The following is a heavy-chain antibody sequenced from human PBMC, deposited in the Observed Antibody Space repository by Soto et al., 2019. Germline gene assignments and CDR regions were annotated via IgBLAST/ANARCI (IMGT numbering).Heavy chain of an antibody. CDR2: IIPVSGAA. J-gene: IGHJ4*02. Sequence: QVQLVQSGAKVQKPGSSVKVSCKASGGTFGSYAFSWVRQAPGQGLEWMGGIIPVSGAAHYAQKFQDRVTITADESTSTAYMELSSLSSQDTAVYYCATALGCRSTSCTLDYWGQRTRVIVSS. CDR1: GGTFGSYA. CDR3: ATALGCRSTSCTLDY. V-gene: IGHV1-69*01. D-gene: IGHD2-2*01.